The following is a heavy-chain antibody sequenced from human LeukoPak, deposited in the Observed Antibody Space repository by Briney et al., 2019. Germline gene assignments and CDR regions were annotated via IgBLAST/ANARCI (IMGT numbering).Heavy chain of an antibody. Sequence: PGGSLRLSCAASGFTFRNYWMSWVRQVPGKGLEWVANIKEDGSETYYVDSVRGRFTISRDNAKNSLYLQMNSLRAEDTAVYYCARESPQLSSFDYWGQGTLVTVSS. CDR1: GFTFRNYW. J-gene: IGHJ4*02. CDR3: ARESPQLSSFDY. V-gene: IGHV3-7*01. CDR2: IKEDGSET. D-gene: IGHD2-2*01.